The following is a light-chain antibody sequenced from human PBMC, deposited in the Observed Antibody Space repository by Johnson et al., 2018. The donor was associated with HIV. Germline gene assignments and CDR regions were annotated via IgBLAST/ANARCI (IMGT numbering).Light chain of an antibody. Sequence: QSVLTQPPSVSAAPGQKVTISCSGSSSNIGSNTVNWYQQLPGTAPKLLIYRNNQRPSGVPDRFSGSKSGTSASLAISGLQAEDEADYYCAAWDDSLNGSYVFGTGTKVIVL. V-gene: IGLV1-44*01. CDR1: SSNIGSNT. CDR3: AAWDDSLNGSYV. CDR2: RNN. J-gene: IGLJ1*01.